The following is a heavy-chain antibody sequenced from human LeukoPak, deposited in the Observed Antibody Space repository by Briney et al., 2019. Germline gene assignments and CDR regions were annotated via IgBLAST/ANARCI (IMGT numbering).Heavy chain of an antibody. Sequence: KAGGSLRLSCAASGFTFSSYSMNGVRQAPGKGLEWVSSISSSNSYIYYADSAKGRFTISRDNAKNSLYLQMNSLRAEDTAVYYCARGLWGHDAFDIWGQGTMVTVSS. CDR2: ISSSNSYI. D-gene: IGHD4/OR15-4a*01. J-gene: IGHJ3*02. V-gene: IGHV3-21*01. CDR3: ARGLWGHDAFDI. CDR1: GFTFSSYS.